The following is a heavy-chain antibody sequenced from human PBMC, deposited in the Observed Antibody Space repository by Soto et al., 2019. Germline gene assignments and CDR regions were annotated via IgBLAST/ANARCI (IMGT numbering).Heavy chain of an antibody. CDR2: INWKSDI. CDR1: GFTFDDNA. V-gene: IGHV3-9*01. Sequence: GGSLRLSCAVSGFTFDDNAMHWVRQAPEKGLEWVSGINWKSDIGYADSVKGRFTISRDNAENSLYLQMNSLRAEDTAVYYCAKDGGGWSGYPPNYYYYGMDVWGQGTTVTVSS. J-gene: IGHJ6*02. D-gene: IGHD3-3*01. CDR3: AKDGGGWSGYPPNYYYYGMDV.